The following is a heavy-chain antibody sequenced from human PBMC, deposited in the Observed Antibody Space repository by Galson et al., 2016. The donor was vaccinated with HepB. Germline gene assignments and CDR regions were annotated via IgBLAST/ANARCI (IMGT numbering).Heavy chain of an antibody. Sequence: ETLSLTCNVSGGSISSSSYYWGWISQSPGRGLEWIGSIYFSGSTYYNPSLKSRVSMSVDTSKNEFSLKLSSVTAADTAVYYCARLVGTMVRGVRNWFDPWGQGTLITVSS. CDR1: GGSISSSSYY. CDR3: ARLVGTMVRGVRNWFDP. D-gene: IGHD3-10*01. V-gene: IGHV4-39*01. J-gene: IGHJ5*02. CDR2: IYFSGST.